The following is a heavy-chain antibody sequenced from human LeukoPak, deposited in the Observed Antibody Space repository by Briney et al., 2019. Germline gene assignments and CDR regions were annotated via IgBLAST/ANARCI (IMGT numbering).Heavy chain of an antibody. CDR2: ISGSGVST. CDR3: AKQWRGTGDAFDI. D-gene: IGHD3/OR15-3a*01. J-gene: IGHJ3*02. V-gene: IGHV3-23*01. Sequence: GGSLRLSCAASGFTFSSYTMSWVRQAPGKGLEWVSSISGSGVSTYYADYVEGRFTLSRDNSKNTLYLQINSLRAEDTAVYYCAKQWRGTGDAFDIWGQGTMVTVSS. CDR1: GFTFSSYT.